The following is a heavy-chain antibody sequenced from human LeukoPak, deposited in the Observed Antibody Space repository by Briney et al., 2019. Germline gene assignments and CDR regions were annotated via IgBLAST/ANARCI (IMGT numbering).Heavy chain of an antibody. CDR2: IYYSGST. CDR3: ARADGYNYAIDY. V-gene: IGHV4-59*01. Sequence: SETLSLTCTVSGDSISSYYWSWIRQPPGKGLEWIGYIYYSGSTNYNPSLKSRVTISVDTSKNQISLTLSSVTAADTAVYYCARADGYNYAIDYWGQGTLVTVSS. J-gene: IGHJ4*02. D-gene: IGHD5-24*01. CDR1: GDSISSYY.